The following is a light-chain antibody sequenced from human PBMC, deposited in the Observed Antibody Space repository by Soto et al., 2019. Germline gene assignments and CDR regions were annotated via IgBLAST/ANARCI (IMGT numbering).Light chain of an antibody. CDR2: EVS. CDR3: RSYTSSSTPYV. J-gene: IGLJ1*01. V-gene: IGLV2-14*01. CDR1: SSDVGGYNY. Sequence: QSALTQPASVSGSPGQSITISCTGTSSDVGGYNYVSWYQQHPGKAPKLMISEVSNRPSGVSNRFSGSKSGNTASLTISGLQAEDESDYYCRSYTSSSTPYVFGTGTKVTVL.